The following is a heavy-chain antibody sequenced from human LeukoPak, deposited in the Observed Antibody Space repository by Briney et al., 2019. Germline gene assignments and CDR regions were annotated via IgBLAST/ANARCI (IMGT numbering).Heavy chain of an antibody. J-gene: IGHJ3*02. CDR1: GFTFSSYG. Sequence: AGGSLRLSCAASGFTFSSYGMHWVRQAPGKGLEWVAFIRYDGSNKYYADSVKGRFTISRDNSKNTLYLQMNSLRAEDTAVYYCAKDYRYYYDGSGYLIWGQGTMVTVPS. V-gene: IGHV3-30*02. CDR2: IRYDGSNK. CDR3: AKDYRYYYDGSGYLI. D-gene: IGHD3-22*01.